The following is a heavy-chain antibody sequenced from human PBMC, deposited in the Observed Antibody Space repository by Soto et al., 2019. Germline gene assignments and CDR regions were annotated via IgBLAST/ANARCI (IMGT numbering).Heavy chain of an antibody. Sequence: QVQLQESGPGLVKPSETLSLTCAVSGGSISGDYWSWIRQPPGKGLEWIGYIYYSGSVTYNPSLRGRVTITRDTSKNQFSLKLSSVTAADTALYFCARGPRAALHDSRGQGTLVTVSS. CDR1: GGSISGDY. CDR3: ARGPRAALHDS. CDR2: IYYSGSV. V-gene: IGHV4-59*01. D-gene: IGHD6-6*01. J-gene: IGHJ4*02.